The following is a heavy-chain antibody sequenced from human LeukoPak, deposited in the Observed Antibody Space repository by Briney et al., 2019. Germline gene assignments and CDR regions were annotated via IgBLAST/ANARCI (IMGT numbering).Heavy chain of an antibody. J-gene: IGHJ4*01. CDR2: INPNSGGT. D-gene: IGHD3-10*02. CDR3: AKVLIMFGELLWGAVYY. V-gene: IGHV1-2*02. Sequence: GASVKVSCKASGYTFTGYYMHWVRQAPGQGLEWMGWINPNSGGTNYAQKFQGRVTMTRDTSISTAYMELSRLRSDDTAVYYCAKVLIMFGELLWGAVYYWGQGTPGPGSS. CDR1: GYTFTGYY.